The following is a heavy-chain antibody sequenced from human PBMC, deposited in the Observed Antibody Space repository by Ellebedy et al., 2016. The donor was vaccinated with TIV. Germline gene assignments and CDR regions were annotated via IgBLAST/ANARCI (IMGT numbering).Heavy chain of an antibody. Sequence: SVKVSCKASGFTFTSSAVQWVRQARGQRLEWIGWIVVGSGNTNYAQKFQERVTITRDMSTSTAYMELSSLRSEDTAVYYCAADDSNIVPGDYYYGMDVWGQGTTVTVSS. CDR3: AADDSNIVPGDYYYGMDV. V-gene: IGHV1-58*01. J-gene: IGHJ6*02. CDR1: GFTFTSSA. D-gene: IGHD2/OR15-2a*01. CDR2: IVVGSGNT.